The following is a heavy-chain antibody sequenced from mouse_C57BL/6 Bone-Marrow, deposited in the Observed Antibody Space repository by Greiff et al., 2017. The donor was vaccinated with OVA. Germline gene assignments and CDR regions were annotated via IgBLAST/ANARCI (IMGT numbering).Heavy chain of an antibody. CDR2: SRNKANDYTT. CDR3: ARDVYGNYPY. CDR1: GFTFSDFY. J-gene: IGHJ3*01. Sequence: EVQGVESGGGLVQSGRSLRLSCATSGFTFSDFYMEWVRQAPGKGLEWIAASRNKANDYTTEYSASVKGRFIVSRDTSQSILYLQMNALRAEDTAIYYCARDVYGNYPYWGQGTLVTVSA. D-gene: IGHD2-1*01. V-gene: IGHV7-1*01.